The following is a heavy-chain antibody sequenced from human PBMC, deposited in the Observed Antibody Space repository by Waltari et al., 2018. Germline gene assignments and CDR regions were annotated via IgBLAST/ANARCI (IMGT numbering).Heavy chain of an antibody. V-gene: IGHV1-69*08. J-gene: IGHJ4*02. CDR1: GGTFSSYT. Sequence: QVQLVQSGAEVKKPGSSVKVSCKASGGTFSSYTISWVRQAPGQGLEWMGRIIPILGIANYAQKFQGRVTITADKSTSTAYMELSSLRSEDTAVYYCARDLRDGCFDYWGQGTLVTVSS. CDR3: ARDLRDGCFDY. D-gene: IGHD6-19*01. CDR2: IIPILGIA.